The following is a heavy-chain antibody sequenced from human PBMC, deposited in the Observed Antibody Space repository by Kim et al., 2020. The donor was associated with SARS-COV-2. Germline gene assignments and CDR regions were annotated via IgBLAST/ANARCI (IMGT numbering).Heavy chain of an antibody. D-gene: IGHD3-10*01. Sequence: GGSLRLSCVASGFNFGTHAMSWVRQVPGKGLEWVSGITGNGVASNYPDSVRGRFTVSRDNSKNTLYLQMNSLRPEDTALYYCAKGGPWDGTDSYFPYNYFDPRGQGTLVTVSS. J-gene: IGHJ5*02. CDR1: GFNFGTHA. CDR2: ITGNGVAS. CDR3: AKGGPWDGTDSYFPYNYFDP. V-gene: IGHV3-23*01.